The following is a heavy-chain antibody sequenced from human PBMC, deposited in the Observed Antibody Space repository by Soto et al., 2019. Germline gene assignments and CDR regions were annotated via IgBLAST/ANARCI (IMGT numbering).Heavy chain of an antibody. Sequence: PGGFLRLSCAASGFIFSSYGMHWVRQAPGKGLEWVAVIWYDGSNKYYADSVKGRFTISRDNSKNTLYLQMNSLRAEDTAVYYCARTNDKVGATPPDYWGQGTLVPVSS. V-gene: IGHV3-33*01. D-gene: IGHD1-26*01. CDR1: GFIFSSYG. CDR3: ARTNDKVGATPPDY. J-gene: IGHJ4*02. CDR2: IWYDGSNK.